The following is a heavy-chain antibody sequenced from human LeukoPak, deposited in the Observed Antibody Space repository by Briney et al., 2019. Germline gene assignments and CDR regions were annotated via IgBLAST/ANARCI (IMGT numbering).Heavy chain of an antibody. Sequence: SVKVSCKASGGTFSSYAISWVRQAPGQGLEWLGGIIPIFGTANYAQKFQGRVTITADESTSTAYMELSSLRSEDTAVYYCARVGGIAAAVQYLYHWGQGTLVTVSS. V-gene: IGHV1-69*01. CDR3: ARVGGIAAAVQYLYH. CDR2: IIPIFGTA. D-gene: IGHD6-13*01. CDR1: GGTFSSYA. J-gene: IGHJ4*02.